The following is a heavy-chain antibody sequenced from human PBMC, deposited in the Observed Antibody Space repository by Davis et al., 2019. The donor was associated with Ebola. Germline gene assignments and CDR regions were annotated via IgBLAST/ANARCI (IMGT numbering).Heavy chain of an antibody. CDR3: ARDRMVVVVVAATPGWFDP. CDR1: GYTFTSYG. J-gene: IGHJ5*02. CDR2: ISAYNGNT. Sequence: AASVKVSCKASGYTFTSYGISWVRQAPGQGLEWMGWISAYNGNTKYAQKLQGRVTMTTDTSTSTAYMELRSLRSDDTAVYYCARDRMVVVVVAATPGWFDPWGQGTLVTVSS. V-gene: IGHV1-18*01. D-gene: IGHD2-15*01.